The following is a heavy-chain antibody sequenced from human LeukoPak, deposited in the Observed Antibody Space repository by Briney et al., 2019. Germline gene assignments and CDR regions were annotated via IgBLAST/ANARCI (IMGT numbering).Heavy chain of an antibody. CDR3: ARRRKGSYDFWSGYYAWFDP. Sequence: ASVKVSCKVSGYTLTELYMHWVRQAPGKGLEWMGGFDPEDGETIYAQKFQGRVTMTEDTSTDTAYMELSSLRSEDTAVYYCARRRKGSYDFWSGYYAWFDPWGQGTLVTVSS. CDR2: FDPEDGET. V-gene: IGHV1-24*01. D-gene: IGHD3-3*01. J-gene: IGHJ5*02. CDR1: GYTLTELY.